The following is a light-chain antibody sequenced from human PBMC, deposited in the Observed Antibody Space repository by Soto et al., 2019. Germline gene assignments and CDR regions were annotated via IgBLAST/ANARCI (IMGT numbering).Light chain of an antibody. CDR2: GAS. CDR3: HQYASSPLT. CDR1: QGVGRNY. J-gene: IGKJ4*01. Sequence: EIVLTQSPGTLSLSPGERATLSCRASQGVGRNYLAWYQHKPGQAPRLLIYGASSRATGIPDRFSGSGSGTDFTLIISRREPEDFAVYYCHQYASSPLTFGGGTKVEIK. V-gene: IGKV3-20*01.